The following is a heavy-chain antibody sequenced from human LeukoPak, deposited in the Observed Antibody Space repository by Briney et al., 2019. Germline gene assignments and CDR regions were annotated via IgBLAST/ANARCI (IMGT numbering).Heavy chain of an antibody. CDR2: VWYDGSKK. D-gene: IGHD6-19*01. V-gene: IGHV3-33*01. CDR1: GFTFSSYG. Sequence: GGSLRLSCAASGFTFSSYGMHWVRQAPGKGLEWVAVVWYDGSKKYYADSVKGRFTISRDNSKNTLYLQMNSLRAEDTAVYYCARAGPVYSSGWYGPYYFDYWGQGTLVTVSS. J-gene: IGHJ4*02. CDR3: ARAGPVYSSGWYGPYYFDY.